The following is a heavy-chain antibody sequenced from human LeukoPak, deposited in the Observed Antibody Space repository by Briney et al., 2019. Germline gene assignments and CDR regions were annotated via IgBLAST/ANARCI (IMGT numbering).Heavy chain of an antibody. CDR3: AKGNGYSYGRYYFDY. Sequence: GGSLRLSCAASGFTFSSYAMGWVRQAPGKGLEWVSAITASGGNTYYADSVKGRSTISRDNAKNTLYLQENSLRAEDTAVYYCAKGNGYSYGRYYFDYWGQGTLVTVSS. V-gene: IGHV3-23*01. J-gene: IGHJ4*02. D-gene: IGHD5-18*01. CDR1: GFTFSSYA. CDR2: ITASGGNT.